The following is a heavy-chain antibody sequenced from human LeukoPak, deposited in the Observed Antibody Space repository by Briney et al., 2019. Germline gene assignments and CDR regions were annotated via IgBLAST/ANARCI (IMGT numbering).Heavy chain of an antibody. CDR3: AKHYDSSGYYSRRHLDY. D-gene: IGHD3-22*01. J-gene: IGHJ4*02. Sequence: GGSLRLSCAASGFTFSSYSMNWVRQAPGKGLEWVSSISSSSSYIYYADSVKGRFTISRDNAKNSLYLQMNSLRAEDTAVYYCAKHYDSSGYYSRRHLDYWGQGTLVTVSS. CDR2: ISSSSSYI. CDR1: GFTFSSYS. V-gene: IGHV3-21*01.